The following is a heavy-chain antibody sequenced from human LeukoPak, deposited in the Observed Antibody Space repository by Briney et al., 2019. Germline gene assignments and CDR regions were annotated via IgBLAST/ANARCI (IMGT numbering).Heavy chain of an antibody. CDR1: GFTFSNAW. Sequence: GGSLRLSCAGSGFTFSNAWMSWVRQAPGKGLEWVGRMKSKTDGGTTDYAAPVKGRFTISRDDSKNTLYLQMSSLKTEDTAVYYCTTDCDSTSCYAADAAQWGQGTLVTVS. CDR3: TTDCDSTSCYAADAAQ. CDR2: MKSKTDGGTT. V-gene: IGHV3-15*01. J-gene: IGHJ4*02. D-gene: IGHD2-2*01.